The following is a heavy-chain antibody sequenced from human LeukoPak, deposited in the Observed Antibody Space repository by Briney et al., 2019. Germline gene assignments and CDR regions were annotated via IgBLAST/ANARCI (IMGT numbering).Heavy chain of an antibody. CDR1: GFTFDDYA. D-gene: IGHD6-13*01. V-gene: IGHV3-43*02. Sequence: GGSLRLSCAASGFTFDDYAMHWVRQSPGKGLEWVSVISGDGGSTYYADSAKGRFTISRDNSKNSLYLQMNSLRTEDTALYYCAKDNRYSSSWNTPGYFHHWGQGTLVTVSS. CDR2: ISGDGGST. J-gene: IGHJ1*01. CDR3: AKDNRYSSSWNTPGYFHH.